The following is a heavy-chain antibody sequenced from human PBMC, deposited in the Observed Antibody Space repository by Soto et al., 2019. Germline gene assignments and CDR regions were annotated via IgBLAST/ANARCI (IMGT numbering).Heavy chain of an antibody. CDR1: GGIFSSYA. CDR3: ARDGKLELRHSYYYGMDX. J-gene: IGHJ6*02. CDR2: IIPIFGTA. V-gene: IGHV1-69*13. Sequence: SVKVSCKASGGIFSSYAISWVRQAPGQGLEWMGGIIPIFGTANYAHKFQGRVTITADESTSTAYMELSSLRSEDTAVYYCARDGKLELRHSYYYGMDXWGQGTTVTVS. D-gene: IGHD1-7*01.